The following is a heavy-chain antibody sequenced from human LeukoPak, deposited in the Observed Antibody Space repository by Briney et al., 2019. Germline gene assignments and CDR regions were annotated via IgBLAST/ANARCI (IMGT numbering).Heavy chain of an antibody. CDR1: GGSISSYY. CDR3: ARGYTVTTPFDY. Sequence: SETLSLTCTVSGGSISSYYWSWIRQPPGKGLEWIGYIYYSGSTNYNPSLKSRVTMSVDTSKNQFSLKLSSVTAADTAVYYCARGYTVTTPFDYWGQGTLVTVSS. D-gene: IGHD4-17*01. V-gene: IGHV4-59*08. J-gene: IGHJ4*02. CDR2: IYYSGST.